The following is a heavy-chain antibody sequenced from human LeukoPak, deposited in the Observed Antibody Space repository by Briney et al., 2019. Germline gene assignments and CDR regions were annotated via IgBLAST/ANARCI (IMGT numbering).Heavy chain of an antibody. V-gene: IGHV3-21*01. CDR3: ARDMATIEGYFDY. CDR1: EFTFSSYT. J-gene: IGHJ4*02. CDR2: ISSTSSYI. D-gene: IGHD5-24*01. Sequence: GGSLRLSCAASEFTFSSYTMNWVRQAPGKGLEWVSSISSTSSYIYYADSVRGRFTISRDNAKNSLYLQMYSLRAEDTAVYYCARDMATIEGYFDYWGQGTLVTASS.